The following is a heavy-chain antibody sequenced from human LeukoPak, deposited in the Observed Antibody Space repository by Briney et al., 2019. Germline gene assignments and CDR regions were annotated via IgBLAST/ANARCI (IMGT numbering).Heavy chain of an antibody. CDR2: MNPNSGNA. CDR1: GYTFTSYD. Sequence: ASVKVSCKASGYTFTSYDISWVRQATGQGLEWMGWMNPNSGNAGYAQRFQGRVTMSRNNSISTAYMELTSLRSEDTAVYYCGRPLQRGSWTQRALDYWGQGTLVTVSS. V-gene: IGHV1-8*01. CDR3: GRPLQRGSWTQRALDY. D-gene: IGHD3-10*01. J-gene: IGHJ4*02.